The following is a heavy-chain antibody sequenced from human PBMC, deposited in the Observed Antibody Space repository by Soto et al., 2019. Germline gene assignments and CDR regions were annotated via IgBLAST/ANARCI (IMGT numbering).Heavy chain of an antibody. Sequence: PGGSLRLSCAASGFTFRSYAMNWVRQTQEKGLEWVSSISSTSTYTHYADSVQCRFTISRDNANNSLFLQMNSLRAEDTAIYYFARDLALAGNYGDQGALLTVSS. J-gene: IGHJ4*02. CDR2: ISSTSTYT. D-gene: IGHD6-19*01. CDR3: ARDLALAGNY. CDR1: GFTFRSYA. V-gene: IGHV3-21*01.